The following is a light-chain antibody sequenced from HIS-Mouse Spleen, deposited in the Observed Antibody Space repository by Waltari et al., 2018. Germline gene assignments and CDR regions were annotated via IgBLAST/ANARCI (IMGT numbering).Light chain of an antibody. CDR3: YSTDSSGNHRV. CDR1: ALPKKY. V-gene: IGLV3-10*01. Sequence: SYELTQPPSVSVSPGQTARITCSGDALPKKYAYWYQQKSGQAPVLVIYEDSKRPSGIHERFSGSSSGTMATLTISGAQVEDDADYYCYSTDSSGNHRVFGGGTKLTVL. CDR2: EDS. J-gene: IGLJ2*01.